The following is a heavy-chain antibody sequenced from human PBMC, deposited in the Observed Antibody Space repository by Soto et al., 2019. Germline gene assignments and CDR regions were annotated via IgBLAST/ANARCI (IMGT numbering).Heavy chain of an antibody. D-gene: IGHD4-17*01. CDR3: ARDPRWLMTTVTDSYWYFDL. CDR2: IYSGGST. Sequence: GGSLRLSCAASGFTVSSNYMSWVRQALGKGLEWVSVIYSGGSTYYADSVKGRFTISRHNSKNTLYLQMNSLRAEDTAVYYCARDPRWLMTTVTDSYWYFDLWGRGTLVTVSS. V-gene: IGHV3-53*04. J-gene: IGHJ2*01. CDR1: GFTVSSNY.